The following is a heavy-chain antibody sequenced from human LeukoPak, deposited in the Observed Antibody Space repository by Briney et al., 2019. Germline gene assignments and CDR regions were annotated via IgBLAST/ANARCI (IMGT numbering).Heavy chain of an antibody. V-gene: IGHV1-2*02. CDR1: GYTFIGHY. CDR2: INSNSGGT. D-gene: IGHD5-18*01. Sequence: ASVTVSCKASGYTFIGHYMHWVRQAPGQGLAWMGWINSNSGGTKYAQKFQGSVIMTRDTSSSAAYMELSRLKSDDTAVYYCARGRIHSWSDAFDIWGRGTTVTVSS. J-gene: IGHJ3*02. CDR3: ARGRIHSWSDAFDI.